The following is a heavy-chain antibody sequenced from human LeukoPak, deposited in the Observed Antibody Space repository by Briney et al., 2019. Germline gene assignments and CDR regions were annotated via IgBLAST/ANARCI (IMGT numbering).Heavy chain of an antibody. Sequence: PGGSLRLSCAASGFTFSTYWMTWVRQAPGKGPEWVANIKEDGSATYYVDSVKGRFTIYRDKAKKSLYLQMNGLRAEDTAVYYCARDSPGYLAYDSWGHGTLVTVSS. V-gene: IGHV3-7*04. D-gene: IGHD1-1*01. CDR3: ARDSPGYLAYDS. CDR1: GFTFSTYW. CDR2: IKEDGSAT. J-gene: IGHJ5*01.